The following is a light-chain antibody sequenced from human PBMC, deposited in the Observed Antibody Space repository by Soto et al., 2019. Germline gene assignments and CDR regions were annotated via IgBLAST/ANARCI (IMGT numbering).Light chain of an antibody. J-gene: IGKJ1*01. CDR2: WAS. V-gene: IGKV4-1*01. CDR1: QSVLYTSNNKNF. CDR3: QQYYSTPRK. Sequence: DIVMTQSPDSLAVSLGERATINCKSSQSVLYTSNNKNFLAWYQQKPGQPPKLLIYWASTRESGVPDRFSGGGSGTDFTLTISSLQAEDVALYYCQQYYSTPRKFGQGTKVDIK.